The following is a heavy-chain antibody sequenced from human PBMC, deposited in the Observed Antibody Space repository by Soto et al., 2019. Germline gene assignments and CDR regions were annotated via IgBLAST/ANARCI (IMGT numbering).Heavy chain of an antibody. CDR2: IKSKTDGGTT. Sequence: EVQLVESGGGLVKPGGSLRLSCAASGFTFSNAWMSWVRQAPGKGLEWVGRIKSKTDGGTTDYAAPVKGRFTISRDDSKNTLYLQMNSQKTEDTAVYYCTANPRYCSSTSCYGPLDYWGQGTLVTVSS. CDR1: GFTFSNAW. J-gene: IGHJ4*02. D-gene: IGHD2-2*01. V-gene: IGHV3-15*01. CDR3: TANPRYCSSTSCYGPLDY.